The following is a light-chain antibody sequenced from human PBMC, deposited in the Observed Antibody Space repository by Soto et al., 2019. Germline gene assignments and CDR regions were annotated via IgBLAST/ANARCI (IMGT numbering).Light chain of an antibody. V-gene: IGKV3-20*01. CDR2: TTS. Sequence: EIVLTQSPATLSSSPGERATLSCTASQSVTSSCLAWYQHKPGQAPRLLIHTTSTRATDIPDRFSGSGSGTDFTLTISRLQPEDFAVYYCQQCGGSPLFSFGPGTRVDI. CDR3: QQCGGSPLFS. CDR1: QSVTSSC. J-gene: IGKJ3*01.